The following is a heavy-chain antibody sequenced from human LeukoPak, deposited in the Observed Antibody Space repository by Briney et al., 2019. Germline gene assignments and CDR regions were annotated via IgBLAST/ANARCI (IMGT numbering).Heavy chain of an antibody. CDR1: GGSVSDYY. CDR2: IYYTET. CDR3: ARSLGGSGSYYRFYYYYYMDV. D-gene: IGHD3-10*01. V-gene: IGHV4-59*08. J-gene: IGHJ6*03. Sequence: SETLSLTCTVSGGSVSDYYWSWIRQSPGKGLEWIGYIYYTETSYNPSLKSRVTISVDTSKNQFSLKLSSVTAADTAVYYCARSLGGSGSYYRFYYYYYMDVWGKGTTVTISS.